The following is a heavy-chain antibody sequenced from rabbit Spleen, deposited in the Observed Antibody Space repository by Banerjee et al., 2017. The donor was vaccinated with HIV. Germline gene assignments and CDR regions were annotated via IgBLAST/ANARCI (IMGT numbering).Heavy chain of an antibody. V-gene: IGHV1S45*01. D-gene: IGHD8-1*01. J-gene: IGHJ6*01. CDR3: AKDTGSSFSSYGMDL. CDR2: IDTGSSGFT. CDR1: GVSFSGDSF. Sequence: QEQLEESGGDLVKPGASLTLTCKASGVSFSGDSFSGDSYMCWVRQAPGKGLEWIGCIDTGSSGFTYFASWAQGRFTISKTSSTTVTLQMTGLTAADTATYFCAKDTGSSFSSYGMDLWGPGTLVT.